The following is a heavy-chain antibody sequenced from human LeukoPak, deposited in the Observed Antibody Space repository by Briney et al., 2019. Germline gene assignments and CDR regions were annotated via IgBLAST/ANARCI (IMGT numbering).Heavy chain of an antibody. D-gene: IGHD6-19*01. CDR3: ARDSFGSVWYAL. CDR1: NGSISTYY. J-gene: IGHJ2*01. Sequence: SETLSLTCTVSNGSISTYYWSWIRQPLGKGLEWIGHIYHSGTTIYNPTLRSRVTMSVDTSRNQFSLHLTSVTAADTAVYFCARDSFGSVWYALWGRGTLVTVSS. CDR2: IYHSGTT. V-gene: IGHV4-59*01.